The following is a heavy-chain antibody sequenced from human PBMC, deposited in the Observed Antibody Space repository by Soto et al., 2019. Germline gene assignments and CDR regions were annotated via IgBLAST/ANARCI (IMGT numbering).Heavy chain of an antibody. J-gene: IGHJ4*02. Sequence: QVHLQESGPGLVKPSETLSLTCTVSGGSINNHYWSWIRQAPGKGLEWIGYIYYTGSTNYNPSLKSRVPMSVDPSKTQFSLNLTSLTAADTAIYYCARANWYSEYWGQGTLVTVSS. CDR1: GGSINNHY. D-gene: IGHD2-8*01. V-gene: IGHV4-59*11. CDR3: ARANWYSEY. CDR2: IYYTGST.